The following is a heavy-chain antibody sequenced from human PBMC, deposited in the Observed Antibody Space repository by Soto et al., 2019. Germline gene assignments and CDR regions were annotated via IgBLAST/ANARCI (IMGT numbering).Heavy chain of an antibody. D-gene: IGHD6-13*01. J-gene: IGHJ4*02. V-gene: IGHV1-8*01. Sequence: QVQLVQSGAEVKKPGASVKVSCKTSGYTFTSFDINWVRQAPGQGLEWMGWMNPYSGNTGYAQKFQGRVTMTRDTSISTAYMELSSLRSEDTAIYYCARAGGRAAAAFWGQGALVTVSS. CDR3: ARAGGRAAAAF. CDR1: GYTFTSFD. CDR2: MNPYSGNT.